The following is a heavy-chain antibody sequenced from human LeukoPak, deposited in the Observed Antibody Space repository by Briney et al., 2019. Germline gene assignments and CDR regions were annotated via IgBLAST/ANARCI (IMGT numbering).Heavy chain of an antibody. D-gene: IGHD3-10*01. V-gene: IGHV3-33*01. CDR1: GFTFSSYG. J-gene: IGHJ4*02. Sequence: PGGSLRLSCAASGFTFSSYGMHWVRQAPGKGLEWVAVIWYDGSNKYYADSVKGRFTISRDNSKNTLYLQMNSLRAEDTAVYYCARGPYGSGSYWVDYWGQGTLVTVSS. CDR3: ARGPYGSGSYWVDY. CDR2: IWYDGSNK.